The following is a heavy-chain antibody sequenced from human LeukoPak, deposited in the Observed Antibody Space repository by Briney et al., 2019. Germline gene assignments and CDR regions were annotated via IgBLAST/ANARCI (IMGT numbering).Heavy chain of an antibody. CDR1: GFTFSNYA. Sequence: GGSLRLSCAASGFTFSNYALHWVRQAPGKGLEWMAVISSDGSSTYYGDSVKGRFTISRDNSNNTLYLRMSSLRAEDTAVFYCARAVHRSGSYYYGMDVWGQGTTVTVSS. CDR2: ISSDGSST. V-gene: IGHV3-30-3*01. J-gene: IGHJ6*02. CDR3: ARAVHRSGSYYYGMDV. D-gene: IGHD6-19*01.